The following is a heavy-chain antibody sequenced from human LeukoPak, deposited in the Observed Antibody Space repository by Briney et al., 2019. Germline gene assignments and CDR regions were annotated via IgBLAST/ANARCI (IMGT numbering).Heavy chain of an antibody. D-gene: IGHD3-9*01. Sequence: SETLSLTCTVSGSSITVNYYWGWIRQPPGGGLQWIGSIYHSGNSYHNPSLKSRLTMSVDTSKNQVSLKLTSVTAADTAVYYCARDYDFLTGLNIPFDIWGQGTMVTVSS. CDR1: GSSITVNYY. V-gene: IGHV4-38-2*02. CDR2: IYHSGNS. CDR3: ARDYDFLTGLNIPFDI. J-gene: IGHJ3*02.